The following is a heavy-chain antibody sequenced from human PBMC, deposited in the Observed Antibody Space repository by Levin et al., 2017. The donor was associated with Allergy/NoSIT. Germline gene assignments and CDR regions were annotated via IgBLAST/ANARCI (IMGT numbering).Heavy chain of an antibody. CDR2: INWNGGST. CDR1: GFTFDDYG. V-gene: IGHV3-20*01. Sequence: GESLKISCAASGFTFDDYGMSWVRQAPGKGLEWVSGINWNGGSTGYADSVKGRFTISRDNAKNSLYLQMNSLRAEDTALYHCARGYETLGAFDIWGQGTMVTVSS. J-gene: IGHJ3*02. CDR3: ARGYETLGAFDI. D-gene: IGHD3-16*01.